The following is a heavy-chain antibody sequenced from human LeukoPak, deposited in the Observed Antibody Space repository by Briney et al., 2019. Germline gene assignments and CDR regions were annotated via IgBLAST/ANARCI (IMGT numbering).Heavy chain of an antibody. D-gene: IGHD2-15*01. CDR1: GFTVSSNY. CDR3: AGRYCSGGSCYHIDY. J-gene: IGHJ4*02. V-gene: IGHV3-53*01. Sequence: GGSLRLSCAASGFTVSSNYMSWVRQAPGQGLEWVSVIYSGGSTYYADSVKGRFTISRDNSKNTLYLQMNSLRAEDTAVYYCAGRYCSGGSCYHIDYWGQGTLVTVSS. CDR2: IYSGGST.